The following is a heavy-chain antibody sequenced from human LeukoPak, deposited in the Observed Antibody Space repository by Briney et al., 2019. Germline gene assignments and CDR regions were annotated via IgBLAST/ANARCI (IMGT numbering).Heavy chain of an antibody. V-gene: IGHV3-74*01. Sequence: TGGSLRLSCAASGFPFSGYWMHWVRQAPGKGLVWVSRIDDDGADTTYADSVKGRFTISRDNAKNTLYLQMNSLRVEDTAVYYCARSASGYDAWGQGTLVTVSS. J-gene: IGHJ5*02. CDR3: ARSASGYDA. CDR1: GFPFSGYW. CDR2: IDDDGADT. D-gene: IGHD5-12*01.